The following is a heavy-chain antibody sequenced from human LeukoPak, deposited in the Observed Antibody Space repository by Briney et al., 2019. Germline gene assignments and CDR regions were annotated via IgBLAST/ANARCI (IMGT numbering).Heavy chain of an antibody. CDR1: GYMFTNYY. D-gene: IGHD1-26*01. V-gene: IGHV1-46*01. Sequence: ASVKVSCKASGYMFTNYYIHWVRQAPGQGLEWMGVINPSGGSTSYAEKFQGRVTMTRDTSTSTVYMELSSLRSDDTAEYYCARVPLGGSQLYSFDYWGQGTLVTVSS. CDR3: ARVPLGGSQLYSFDY. CDR2: INPSGGST. J-gene: IGHJ4*02.